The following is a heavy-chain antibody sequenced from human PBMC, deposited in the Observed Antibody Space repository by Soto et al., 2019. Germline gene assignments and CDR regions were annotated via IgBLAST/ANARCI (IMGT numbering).Heavy chain of an antibody. J-gene: IGHJ4*02. CDR3: PTAPFAWLSSFDY. V-gene: IGHV3-15*07. CDR1: GFTFSKAS. Sequence: EVQLVESGGDLVKPGGSLRLSCAASGFTFSKASMTWIRQAPGKGLEWVGRIKSQADGGRTDYGTTIKGRFTISRDDSRTSLYLHMNNLKTVDSAVYYCPTAPFAWLSSFDYWGQGNLVTVSS. D-gene: IGHD3-22*01. CDR2: IKSQADGGRT.